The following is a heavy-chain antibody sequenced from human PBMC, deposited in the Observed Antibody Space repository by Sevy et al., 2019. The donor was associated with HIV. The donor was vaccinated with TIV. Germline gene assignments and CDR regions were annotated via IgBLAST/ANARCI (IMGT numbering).Heavy chain of an antibody. CDR2: INHSGST. CDR3: ARRRYCTGGVCYTGYNWFDP. D-gene: IGHD2-8*02. Sequence: SETLSLTCAVYGGSFSGYYWSWIRQPPGKGLEWIGEINHSGSTNYNPTLKSRVTISVDTSKNQFSLKLSSVTAADTAVYYCARRRYCTGGVCYTGYNWFDPWGQGTLVTVSS. J-gene: IGHJ5*02. V-gene: IGHV4-34*01. CDR1: GGSFSGYY.